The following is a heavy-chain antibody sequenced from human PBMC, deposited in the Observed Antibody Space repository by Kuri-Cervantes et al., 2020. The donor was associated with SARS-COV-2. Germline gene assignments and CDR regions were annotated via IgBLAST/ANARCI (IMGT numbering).Heavy chain of an antibody. CDR3: ARDDGSS. CDR2: INHSGST. J-gene: IGHJ4*02. V-gene: IGHV4-34*01. CDR1: GGSFSGYY. D-gene: IGHD6-13*01. Sequence: GSLRLSCAVYGGSFSGYYWSWIRQPPGKGLEWIGEINHSGSTNYNPSLKSRVTMSVDTSKNQFSLKLSSVTTADTAVHYCARDDGSSWGQGTLVTVSS.